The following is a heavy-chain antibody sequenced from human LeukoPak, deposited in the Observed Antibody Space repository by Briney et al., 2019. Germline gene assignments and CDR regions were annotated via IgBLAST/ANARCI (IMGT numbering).Heavy chain of an antibody. V-gene: IGHV3-30*18. Sequence: GGSLRLSCAASGFTFSSYGMHWVRQAPGKGLEWVAVICYDGSNKYYADSVKGRFTISRDNAKNTLYLQMNSLRAEDTAVYYCAKDDGGYFDWLPLYYYYYGMDVWGQGTTVTVSS. CDR1: GFTFSSYG. D-gene: IGHD3-9*01. CDR2: ICYDGSNK. CDR3: AKDDGGYFDWLPLYYYYYGMDV. J-gene: IGHJ6*02.